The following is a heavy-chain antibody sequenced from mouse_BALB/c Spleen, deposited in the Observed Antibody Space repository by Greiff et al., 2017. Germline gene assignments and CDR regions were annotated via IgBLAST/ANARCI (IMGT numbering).Heavy chain of an antibody. CDR2: INPSNGGT. D-gene: IGHD2-3*01. J-gene: IGHJ2*01. CDR1: GYTFTSYY. Sequence: LVESGAELVKPGASVKLSCKASGYTFTSYYMYWVKQRPGQGLEWIGEINPSNGGTNFNEKFKSKATLTVDKSSSTAYMQLSSLTSEDSAVYYCTRGVIGYYAYWGQGTTLTVSS. V-gene: IGHV1S81*02. CDR3: TRGVIGYYAY.